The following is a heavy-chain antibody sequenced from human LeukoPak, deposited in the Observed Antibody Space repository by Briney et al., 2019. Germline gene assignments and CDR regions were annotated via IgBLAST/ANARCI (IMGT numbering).Heavy chain of an antibody. J-gene: IGHJ6*02. V-gene: IGHV4-59*01. Sequence: SETLSLTCTVTGGSISSYHWSWIRQPPGKGLEWIGYIYYSGSTNYNPSLKSRVTISVDTSKNQFSLKLSSVTAADTAVYYCARGRDGVDILTDFYYYYGMDVWGQGTTVTVSS. D-gene: IGHD3-9*01. CDR3: ARGRDGVDILTDFYYYYGMDV. CDR2: IYYSGST. CDR1: GGSISSYH.